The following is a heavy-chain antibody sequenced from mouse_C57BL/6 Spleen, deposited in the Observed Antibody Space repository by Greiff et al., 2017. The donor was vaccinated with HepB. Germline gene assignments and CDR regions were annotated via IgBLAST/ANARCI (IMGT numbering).Heavy chain of an antibody. D-gene: IGHD2-1*01. CDR3: AREDGNYWYFDV. CDR2: INPSTGGT. V-gene: IGHV1-42*01. Sequence: EVKLQESGPELVKPGASVKISCKASGYSFTGYYMNWVKQSPEKSLEWIGEINPSTGGTTYNQKFKAKATLTVDKSSSTAYMQLKSLTSEDSAVYYCAREDGNYWYFDVWGTGTTVTVSS. CDR1: GYSFTGYY. J-gene: IGHJ1*03.